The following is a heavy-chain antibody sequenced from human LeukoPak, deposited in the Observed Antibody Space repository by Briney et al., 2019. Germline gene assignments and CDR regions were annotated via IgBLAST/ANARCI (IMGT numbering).Heavy chain of an antibody. CDR1: GFTFSSFA. CDR3: ARDYPDGGGGRYFDWLRVF. V-gene: IGHV3-48*04. D-gene: IGHD3-9*01. J-gene: IGHJ4*02. Sequence: GGSLRLSCAASGFTFSSFAMSWVRQAPGKGLEWVSYISSTGGTIYYADSMKGRFTISRDNAKNSLYLQMNSLRVEDTAVYYCARDYPDGGGGRYFDWLRVFWGQGTLVTVSS. CDR2: ISSTGGTI.